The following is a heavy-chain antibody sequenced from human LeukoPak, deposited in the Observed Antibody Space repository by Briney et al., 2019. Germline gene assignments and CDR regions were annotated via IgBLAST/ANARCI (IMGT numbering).Heavy chain of an antibody. CDR2: IYYSGST. V-gene: IGHV4-59*01. D-gene: IGHD6-13*01. CDR1: GGSISSYY. J-gene: IGHJ5*02. CDR3: ARDSSSWYGSFDP. Sequence: SETLSLTCTVSGGSISSYYWSWIRQPPGKGLEWIGYIYYSGSTNYNPSLKSRVTISVDTSKNQFSLKLSSVTAADTAVYYCARDSSSWYGSFDPWSQGTLVTVSS.